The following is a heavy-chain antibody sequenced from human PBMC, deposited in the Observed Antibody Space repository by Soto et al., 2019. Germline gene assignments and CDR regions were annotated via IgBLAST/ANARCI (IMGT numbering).Heavy chain of an antibody. CDR3: AREGPTAAKMFDY. J-gene: IGHJ4*02. D-gene: IGHD2-2*01. V-gene: IGHV1-46*01. CDR2: INPAGDAT. CDR1: GYTFSNYF. Sequence: VKVSCKASGYTFSNYFMHWVRQAPGQGLEYMGTINPAGDATNHAQKFQDRLTMTRDTSTSTVYMELSSLRSEDTAVYFCAREGPTAAKMFDYWGQGTLVTVSS.